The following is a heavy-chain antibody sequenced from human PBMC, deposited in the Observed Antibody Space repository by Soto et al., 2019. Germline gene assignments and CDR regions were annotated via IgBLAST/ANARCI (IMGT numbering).Heavy chain of an antibody. CDR1: GFTFSSYW. CDR3: ARDPPRPDYYYYGMDV. Sequence: GGSLRLSCAASGFTFSSYWMHWVRQAPGKGLVWVSRINSDGSSTSYADSVKGRFTISRDNAKNTLYLQMNSLRAEDTAVYYCARDPPRPDYYYYGMDVWGQGTTVTVSS. V-gene: IGHV3-74*01. J-gene: IGHJ6*02. CDR2: INSDGSST.